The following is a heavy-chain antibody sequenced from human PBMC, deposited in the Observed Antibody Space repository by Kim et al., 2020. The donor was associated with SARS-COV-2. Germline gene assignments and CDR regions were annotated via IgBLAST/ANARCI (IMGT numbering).Heavy chain of an antibody. V-gene: IGHV4-59*01. D-gene: IGHD6-19*01. Sequence: SETLSLTCTVSGGSSSSYYWSWIRQPPGKGLEWIGYIYYSGSTNYNPSLKSRVTISVDTSKNQFSLKLSSVTAADTAVYYCARDSLAVAGYYYYGMDVWG. J-gene: IGHJ6*01. CDR2: IYYSGST. CDR3: ARDSLAVAGYYYYGMDV. CDR1: GGSSSSYY.